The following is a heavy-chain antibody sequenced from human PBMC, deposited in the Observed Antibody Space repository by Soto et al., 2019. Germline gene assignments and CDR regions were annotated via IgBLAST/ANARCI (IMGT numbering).Heavy chain of an antibody. D-gene: IGHD3-16*01. CDR1: GFPFSSYA. CDR3: AEGGYYSLFDI. CDR2: ISGSGGRT. Sequence: GGSLRLSCVAFGFPFSSYAMSWVRQTPGKGLEWVSGISGSGGRTYYADSVKGRFTISRDNSNNTLSLQMHILRVEDTAVYFCAEGGYYSLFDIWGQGTMVTVSS. J-gene: IGHJ3*02. V-gene: IGHV3-23*01.